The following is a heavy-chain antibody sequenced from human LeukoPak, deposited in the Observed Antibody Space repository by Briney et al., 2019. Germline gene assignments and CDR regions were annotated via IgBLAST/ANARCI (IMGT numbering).Heavy chain of an antibody. CDR1: GGSISSSSYY. CDR3: ASLLWFGELSPVNWFDP. J-gene: IGHJ5*02. Sequence: SETLSLTCTVSGGSISSSSYYWGWIRQPPGKGLEWIGSIYYSWSTYYSPSLKSRVTISVDTSKNQFSLKLSSVTAADTAVYYCASLLWFGELSPVNWFDPWGQGTLVTVSS. CDR2: IYYSWST. D-gene: IGHD3-10*01. V-gene: IGHV4-39*01.